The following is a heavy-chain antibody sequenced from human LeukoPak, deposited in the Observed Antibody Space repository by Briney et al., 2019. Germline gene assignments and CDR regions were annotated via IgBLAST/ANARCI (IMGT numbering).Heavy chain of an antibody. CDR2: IRYDGSNK. Sequence: QPGGSLRLSCAASGFTFSSYAMSWVRQAPGKGLEWVAFIRYDGSNKYYADSLKGRFTISRDNSKNTLYLQMNSLRAEDTAVFYCAKDRPRGRVVPAANFDYWGQGTLVTVSS. D-gene: IGHD2-2*01. V-gene: IGHV3-30*02. CDR1: GFTFSSYA. J-gene: IGHJ4*02. CDR3: AKDRPRGRVVPAANFDY.